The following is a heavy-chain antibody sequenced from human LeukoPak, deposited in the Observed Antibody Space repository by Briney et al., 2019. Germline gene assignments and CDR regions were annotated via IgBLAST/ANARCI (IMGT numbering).Heavy chain of an antibody. J-gene: IGHJ4*02. V-gene: IGHV1-69*05. Sequence: SVKVSCKASGGTFSSYAISWVRQAAGQGLEWMGGIIPIFGTANYAQKFQGRVTITTDESTSTAYMELSSLRSEDTAVYYCASFGNWNYVDYWGQGTLVTVSS. CDR2: IIPIFGTA. CDR3: ASFGNWNYVDY. CDR1: GGTFSSYA. D-gene: IGHD1-20*01.